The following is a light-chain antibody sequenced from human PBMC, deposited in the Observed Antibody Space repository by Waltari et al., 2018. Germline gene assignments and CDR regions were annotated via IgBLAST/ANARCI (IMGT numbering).Light chain of an antibody. CDR1: SSDVGAYNF. CDR2: DVN. CDR3: CSYAGSSLFVI. J-gene: IGLJ2*01. V-gene: IGLV2-11*01. Sequence: QSALTQPRSVSGSPGQSVIISCSGTSSDVGAYNFVSWYQQHPGQVPKIIIFDVNRRPSGVPYRFAGSKSGNTASLTISGLQTEDEADYYCCSYAGSSLFVIFGGGTKLTVL.